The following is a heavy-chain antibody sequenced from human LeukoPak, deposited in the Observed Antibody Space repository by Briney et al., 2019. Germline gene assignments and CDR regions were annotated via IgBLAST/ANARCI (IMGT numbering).Heavy chain of an antibody. D-gene: IGHD3-22*01. V-gene: IGHV4-59*01. Sequence: SETLSLTCAVYGGSFSGYYWSWIRQPPGRGLEWIGYIYYSGSTNYNPSLKSRVTISVDTSKNQFSLKLSSVTAADTAVYYCAGSYYDSSGTFDYWGQGTLVTVSS. CDR1: GGSFSGYY. J-gene: IGHJ4*02. CDR2: IYYSGST. CDR3: AGSYYDSSGTFDY.